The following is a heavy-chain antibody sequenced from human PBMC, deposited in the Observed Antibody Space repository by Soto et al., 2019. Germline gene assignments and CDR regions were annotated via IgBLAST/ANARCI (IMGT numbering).Heavy chain of an antibody. CDR1: GFTFNTYG. Sequence: QVLLVESGGGVVQPGRSLRLSCAASGFTFNTYGMHWVRQAPGKGLEWVALIWYDGSNKYYADSVKGRFTISRDNSKKTLFLQMDSLGDDDTAVYYCARDGTSHDFWSGYFSHWGQGTLVTVSA. V-gene: IGHV3-33*01. D-gene: IGHD3-3*01. CDR3: ARDGTSHDFWSGYFSH. CDR2: IWYDGSNK. J-gene: IGHJ4*02.